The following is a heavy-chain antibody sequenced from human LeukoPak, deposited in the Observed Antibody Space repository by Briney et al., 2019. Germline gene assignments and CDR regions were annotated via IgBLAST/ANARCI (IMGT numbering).Heavy chain of an antibody. V-gene: IGHV4-59*01. D-gene: IGHD1-26*01. CDR3: ARDVCELLSRRYGMDV. J-gene: IGHJ6*02. Sequence: SETLSLTCTVSGGSISSYYWSWIRQPPGKGLEWIGYIYYSGSTNYNPSLKSRVTISVDTSKNQFSLKLSSVTAADTAVYYCARDVCELLSRRYGMDVWGQGTTVTVSS. CDR2: IYYSGST. CDR1: GGSISSYY.